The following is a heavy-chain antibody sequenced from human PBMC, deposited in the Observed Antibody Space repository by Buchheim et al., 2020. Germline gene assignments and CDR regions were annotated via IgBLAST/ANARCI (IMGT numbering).Heavy chain of an antibody. CDR1: GGSISSSSYY. D-gene: IGHD3-22*01. V-gene: IGHV4-39*07. CDR3: ARETQVYYYDSSGYYADY. J-gene: IGHJ4*02. CDR2: IYYSGST. Sequence: QLQLQESGPGLVTPSETLSLTCTVSGGSISSSSYYWGWFRQPTGKGLEWIGSIYYSGSTYYNPSLKSRVTISIDTSQDQFSLKLSSVTAADTSVYYCARETQVYYYDSSGYYADYWGQGTL.